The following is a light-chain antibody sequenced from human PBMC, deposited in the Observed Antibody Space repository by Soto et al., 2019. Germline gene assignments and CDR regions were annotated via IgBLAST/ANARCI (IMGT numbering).Light chain of an antibody. V-gene: IGKV1-12*01. CDR1: QGISSW. J-gene: IGKJ5*01. CDR3: QQANSFPRT. CDR2: AAY. Sequence: DIQMPKSPSSVSASVGDRVTITCWASQGISSWLAWYQQKQGKDHKLMIYAAYSLQSGVTSRFSGSGSGTDFTLTISSMQPEDFATYYCQQANSFPRTVGQGTRLEIK.